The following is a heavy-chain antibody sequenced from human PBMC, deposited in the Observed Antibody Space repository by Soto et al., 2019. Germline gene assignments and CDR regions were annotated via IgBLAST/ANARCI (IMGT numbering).Heavy chain of an antibody. V-gene: IGHV1-18*01. D-gene: IGHD6-19*01. J-gene: IGHJ4*02. CDR1: AYISTLYG. CDR2: IRAHNGET. CDR3: ATALGTSGWFDY. Sequence: QVHLVQSGAEVKRPGASVKVSCKASAYISTLYGITWVRQAPGQGLEWMGWIRAHNGETKFARKFQDRVTMTTDPSSSTVFMDLRTLTSDDTAVYYCATALGTSGWFDYWGQGTLVTVPS.